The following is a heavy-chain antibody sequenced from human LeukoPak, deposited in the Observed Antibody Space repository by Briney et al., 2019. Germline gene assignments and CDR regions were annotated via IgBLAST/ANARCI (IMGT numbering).Heavy chain of an antibody. V-gene: IGHV1-2*02. CDR3: ARADCSGGSCFYPYYFDY. J-gene: IGHJ4*02. CDR2: INPNSGGT. D-gene: IGHD2-15*01. Sequence: ASVKVSCKASGYTFTGYYMHWVRQAPGQGLERMGWINPNSGGTNYAQKFRGRVTMTRDTSISTAYMELSRLRSDDTAVYYCARADCSGGSCFYPYYFDYWGQGTLVTVSS. CDR1: GYTFTGYY.